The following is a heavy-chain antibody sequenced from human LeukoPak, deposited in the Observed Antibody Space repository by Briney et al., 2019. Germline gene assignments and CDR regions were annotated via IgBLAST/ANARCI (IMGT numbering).Heavy chain of an antibody. J-gene: IGHJ4*02. V-gene: IGHV1-69*04. D-gene: IGHD2-15*01. CDR3: AGGGIVVVVDANY. CDR2: IIPILGIA. Sequence: SVKVSCKASGGTFSSYAISWVRQAPGQGLEWMGRIIPILGIANYAQEFQGRVTITADKSTSTAYMELSSLRSEDTAVYYCAGGGIVVVVDANYWGQGTLVTVSS. CDR1: GGTFSSYA.